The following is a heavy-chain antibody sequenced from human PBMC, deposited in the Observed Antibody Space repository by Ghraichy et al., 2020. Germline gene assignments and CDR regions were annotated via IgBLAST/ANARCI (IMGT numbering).Heavy chain of an antibody. CDR2: IDWDGDR. CDR3: ALGGCLHCSGGTCFGLNWFDP. Sequence: SGPTLVKPTETLTLTCAFSGFSLSTTGMSVSWIRQPAGKALEWLGRIDWDGDRLYSAPLKTRLAISKDTSKSQVVLTMTNMAPRDPATYYRALGGCLHCSGGTCFGLNWFDPWSHGTPVTVYS. J-gene: IGHJ5*02. D-gene: IGHD2-15*01. CDR1: GFSLSTTGMS. V-gene: IGHV2-70*17.